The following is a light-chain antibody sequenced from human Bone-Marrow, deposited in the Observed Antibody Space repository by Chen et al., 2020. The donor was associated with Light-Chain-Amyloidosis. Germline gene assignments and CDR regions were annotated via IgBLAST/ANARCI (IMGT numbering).Light chain of an antibody. CDR3: QSYQGSSQGV. J-gene: IGLJ3*02. Sequence: NFMLTQPHSGSESPGKTVIISCTRSSGSIATNYVQWYQQRPGSSPTTVIYEDDQRPSGVPDRFSGSIDRSSNSASLTIAGLETEDEADYYCQSYQGSSQGVFGGGTKLTVL. CDR2: EDD. CDR1: SGSIATNY. V-gene: IGLV6-57*01.